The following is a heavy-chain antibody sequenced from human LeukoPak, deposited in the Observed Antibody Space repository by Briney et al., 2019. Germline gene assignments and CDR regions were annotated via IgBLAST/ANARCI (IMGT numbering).Heavy chain of an antibody. D-gene: IGHD2-2*01. CDR2: IKQDGSEK. CDR3: ARAVVVPAAMGYFDY. Sequence: GSLRLSCAASGFTFSSYWMSWVRQAPGKGLEWVANIKQDGSEKYYVDSVKGRFTISRDNAKNSLYLQMNSLRAEDTAVYYCARAVVVPAAMGYFDYWGQGTLVTVSS. CDR1: GFTFSSYW. V-gene: IGHV3-7*01. J-gene: IGHJ4*02.